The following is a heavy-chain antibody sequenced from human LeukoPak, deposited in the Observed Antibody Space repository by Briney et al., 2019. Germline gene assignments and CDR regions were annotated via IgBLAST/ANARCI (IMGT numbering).Heavy chain of an antibody. Sequence: GGSLRLSCAASGFNFRSNSMNWVRQASGKGLEWVSHIASDSSSIHDADSVKGRFTISRDNAKNSLYLQMNSLRAEDTAVYYCARDGGGPDAYDIWGQGTMVTVSS. J-gene: IGHJ3*02. CDR2: IASDSSSI. V-gene: IGHV3-48*01. CDR3: ARDGGGPDAYDI. CDR1: GFNFRSNS.